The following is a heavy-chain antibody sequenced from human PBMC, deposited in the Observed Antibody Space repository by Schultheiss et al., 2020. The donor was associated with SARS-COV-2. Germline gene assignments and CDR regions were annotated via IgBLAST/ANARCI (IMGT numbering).Heavy chain of an antibody. D-gene: IGHD2-15*01. CDR3: ARDLGYCSGGSCYSGGDWFDP. Sequence: SETLSLTCTVSGGSISSYYWSWIRQPPGKGLEWIGYIYYSGSTNYNPSLKSRVTISVDTSKNQFSLKLSSVTAADTAVYYCARDLGYCSGGSCYSGGDWFDPWGQGTLVTVSS. CDR1: GGSISSYY. CDR2: IYYSGST. J-gene: IGHJ5*02. V-gene: IGHV4-59*12.